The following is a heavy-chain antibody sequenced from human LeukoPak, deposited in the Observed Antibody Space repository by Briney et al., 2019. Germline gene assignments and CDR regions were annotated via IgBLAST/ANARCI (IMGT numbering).Heavy chain of an antibody. Sequence: ASVKVSCKASGYTFTKYGVYWVRQAPGQGLEWMGWINPNSGGTNYAQNFQGRVTMTRDTSISTAYMELSRLTSDDTAMYYCARDITPDSTVTTNDWGQGTLVTVSS. J-gene: IGHJ4*02. CDR3: ARDITPDSTVTTND. CDR1: GYTFTKYG. CDR2: INPNSGGT. D-gene: IGHD4-17*01. V-gene: IGHV1-2*02.